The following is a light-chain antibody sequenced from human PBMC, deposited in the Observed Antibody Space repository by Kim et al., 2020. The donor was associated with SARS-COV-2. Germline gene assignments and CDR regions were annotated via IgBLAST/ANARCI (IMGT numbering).Light chain of an antibody. Sequence: GQSITISCTGTSSDVGDFDYVSWYQQYPDKAPKLMIYDVNKRPSGVSGRFSGSKSGNTASLTISGLQAEDEADYYCYSYTTTSTPYVFGSGTKVTVL. CDR3: YSYTTTSTPYV. V-gene: IGLV2-14*03. J-gene: IGLJ1*01. CDR1: SSDVGDFDY. CDR2: DVN.